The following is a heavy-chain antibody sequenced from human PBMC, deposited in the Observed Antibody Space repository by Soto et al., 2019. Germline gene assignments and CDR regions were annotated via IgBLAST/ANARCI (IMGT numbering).Heavy chain of an antibody. V-gene: IGHV4-34*01. CDR3: AAHLKATVTAYWYFDL. D-gene: IGHD4-17*01. J-gene: IGHJ2*01. Sequence: PSETLSLTCAVDGGSFSGYDWSWIRQHPGKGLEWIGEINRSGSTNFNPSLKSRVSISVDTSKKQFSLKLSSVTAADTAVYYCAAHLKATVTAYWYFDLWGRGTLVTVSS. CDR2: INRSGST. CDR1: GGSFSGYD.